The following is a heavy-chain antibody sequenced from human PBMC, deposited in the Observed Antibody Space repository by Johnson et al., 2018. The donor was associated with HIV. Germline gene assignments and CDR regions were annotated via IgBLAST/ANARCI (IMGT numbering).Heavy chain of an antibody. CDR2: ISYDGSNK. CDR1: GFTVTNAW. D-gene: IGHD1-26*01. V-gene: IGHV3-30*19. CDR3: ARGREGGTDQGGAFDI. Sequence: VQLVESGGGLVKPGGSLRLSCGPSGFTVTNAWMNWVRQAPGKGLEWVALISYDGSNKYYADSVKGRFTISRDNSKNTLYLQMNSLRAEDRSVYYCARGREGGTDQGGAFDIWGQGTMVTVSS. J-gene: IGHJ3*02.